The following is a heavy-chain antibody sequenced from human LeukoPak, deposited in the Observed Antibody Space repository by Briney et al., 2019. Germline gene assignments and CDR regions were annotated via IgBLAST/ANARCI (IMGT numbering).Heavy chain of an antibody. D-gene: IGHD4-17*01. V-gene: IGHV4-59*01. CDR2: IYYSGNT. J-gene: IGHJ4*02. Sequence: PSETLSLTCTVSGDSINGFYWSWIRQPPGKPLEWIGYIYYSGNTRYNPSLKSRLTISIDTSKNQFSLRLSSVTAADTAVYYCASTYGDHSLSSGIWGQGTLVTVSS. CDR3: ASTYGDHSLSSGI. CDR1: GDSINGFY.